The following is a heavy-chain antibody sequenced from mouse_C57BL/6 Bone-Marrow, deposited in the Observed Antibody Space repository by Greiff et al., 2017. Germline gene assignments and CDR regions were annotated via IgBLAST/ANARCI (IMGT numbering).Heavy chain of an antibody. Sequence: EVKVVESGGGLVKPGGSLKLSCAASGFTFSDYGMHWVRQAPEKGLEWVAYISSGSSTIYYADTVKGRFTISRDNAKNTLFLQMTSLRSEDTAMYYCARQDYYGSSPYYAMDYWGQGTSVTVSS. CDR3: ARQDYYGSSPYYAMDY. J-gene: IGHJ4*01. CDR2: ISSGSSTI. V-gene: IGHV5-17*01. D-gene: IGHD1-1*01. CDR1: GFTFSDYG.